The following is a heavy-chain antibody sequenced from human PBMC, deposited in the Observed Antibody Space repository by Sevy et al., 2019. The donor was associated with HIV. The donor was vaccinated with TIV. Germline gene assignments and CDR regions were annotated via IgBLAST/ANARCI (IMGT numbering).Heavy chain of an antibody. D-gene: IGHD3-10*01. J-gene: IGHJ2*01. CDR2: SYHSGTT. Sequence: SETLSLTCTVSGFSVSSDNYWGWLRQSPGKGLQWIGSSYHSGTTYYNSSLNSRVTISVDTSRNRFSLRLNSVTAAYTALYFCAREGRVFYGSGTYYNDWYFDLWGRGTLVTVSS. CDR1: GFSVSSDNY. CDR3: AREGRVFYGSGTYYNDWYFDL. V-gene: IGHV4-38-2*02.